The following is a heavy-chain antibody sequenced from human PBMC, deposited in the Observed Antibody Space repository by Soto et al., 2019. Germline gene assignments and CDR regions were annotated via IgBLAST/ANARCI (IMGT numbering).Heavy chain of an antibody. CDR2: ISAYNGNT. Sequence: ASVKVSCKASGYTFTSYGISWVRQAPGQGLEWMGWISAYNGNTKYAQKVQGIVTMTTDTSTSIASMELRSLRSDDSAVYCCAREERSSVAARDNWGQGTLVTVSS. CDR1: GYTFTSYG. D-gene: IGHD6-6*01. CDR3: AREERSSVAARDN. J-gene: IGHJ4*02. V-gene: IGHV1-18*01.